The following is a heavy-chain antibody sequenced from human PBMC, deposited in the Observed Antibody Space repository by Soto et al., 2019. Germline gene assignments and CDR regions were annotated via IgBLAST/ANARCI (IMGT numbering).Heavy chain of an antibody. D-gene: IGHD3-22*01. CDR1: GFNFSSYA. CDR3: AKDIRYYYDSSGHWFDP. J-gene: IGHJ5*02. CDR2: ISGSGGST. V-gene: IGHV3-23*01. Sequence: GGSLRLSCAASGFNFSSYAMSWVRQAPGKGLEWVSGISGSGGSTYYADSVKGRFTISRDNSKNTLYLQMNSLRAEDTAVYYCAKDIRYYYDSSGHWFDPWGQGTLVTVSS.